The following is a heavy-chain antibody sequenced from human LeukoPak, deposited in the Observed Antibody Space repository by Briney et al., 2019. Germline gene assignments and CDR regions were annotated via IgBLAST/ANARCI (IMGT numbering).Heavy chain of an antibody. J-gene: IGHJ4*02. CDR1: GYTFTSYY. Sequence: HVASVKVSCKASGYTFTSYYMHWVRQAPGQGLEWMGIINPSSGSTSYAQNFQGRVTMTRDTSTSTVYMELSSLRSEDTAVYYCASSSSGWEQRAPFDYWGQGTQVTVSS. CDR2: INPSSGST. D-gene: IGHD6-19*01. CDR3: ASSSSGWEQRAPFDY. V-gene: IGHV1-46*01.